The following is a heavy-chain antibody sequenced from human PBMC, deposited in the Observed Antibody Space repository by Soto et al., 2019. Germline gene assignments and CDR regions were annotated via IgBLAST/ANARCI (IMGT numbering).Heavy chain of an antibody. Sequence: SLTVSCKASCGTFSSYASSWVRQVNGQGLEWLGVIIPIFGTANYAQKFQGRVTITADESTSTAYMELSSLRSEDTAVYYCARWTQAGYYDSSGYPRYYYYYYGMDVWGQGTTVTVSS. J-gene: IGHJ6*02. CDR2: IIPIFGTA. D-gene: IGHD3-22*01. V-gene: IGHV1-69*13. CDR3: ARWTQAGYYDSSGYPRYYYYYYGMDV. CDR1: CGTFSSYA.